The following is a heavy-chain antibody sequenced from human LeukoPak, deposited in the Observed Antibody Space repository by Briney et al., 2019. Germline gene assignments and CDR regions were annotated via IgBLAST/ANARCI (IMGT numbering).Heavy chain of an antibody. Sequence: SETLSLTCTVSGGSISSYYWSWIRQPPGKGLEWIGYIYYSGSTNYNPSLKSRVTISVDTSKNQFSLKLSSVTAADTAVYYCARRVYVGVQWLVYYFDYWGQGTLVTVSS. D-gene: IGHD6-19*01. J-gene: IGHJ4*02. V-gene: IGHV4-59*01. CDR2: IYYSGST. CDR3: ARRVYVGVQWLVYYFDY. CDR1: GGSISSYY.